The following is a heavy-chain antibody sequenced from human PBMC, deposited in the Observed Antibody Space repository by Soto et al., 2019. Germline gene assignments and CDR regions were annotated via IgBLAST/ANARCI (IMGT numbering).Heavy chain of an antibody. J-gene: IGHJ6*02. CDR3: ASRITIFGDANGMDV. Sequence: GASVKVSCKASGGTFSSYAISWVRQAPGQGLEWMGGIIPIFGTANYAQKFQGRVTITADKSTSTAYMELSSLRSEDTAVYYCASRITIFGDANGMDVWCQGTTVTVSS. V-gene: IGHV1-69*06. CDR1: GGTFSSYA. CDR2: IIPIFGTA. D-gene: IGHD3-3*01.